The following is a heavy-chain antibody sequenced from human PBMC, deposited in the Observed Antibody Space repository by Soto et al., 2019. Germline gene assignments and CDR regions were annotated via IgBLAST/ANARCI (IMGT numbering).Heavy chain of an antibody. J-gene: IGHJ4*02. CDR2: IYWDDDK. D-gene: IGHD6-19*01. CDR3: AQEIAVAGRGSFDF. CDR1: GFSLSTSGVG. V-gene: IGHV2-5*02. Sequence: QITLKESGPPLVKPTQTLTLTCTFSGFSLSTSGVGVGWIRQPPGKALEWLALIYWDDDKRYRPSLKSRLTITKDTSKNQVVLTMTNMDPVHTATYYCAQEIAVAGRGSFDFWGQGTLVTVSS.